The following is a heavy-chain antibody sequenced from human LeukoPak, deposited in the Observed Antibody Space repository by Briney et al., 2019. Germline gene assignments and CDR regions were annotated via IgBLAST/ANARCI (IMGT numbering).Heavy chain of an antibody. CDR2: INWNGDST. CDR3: ARGGPDWSRPFDS. V-gene: IGHV3-20*04. D-gene: IGHD3/OR15-3a*01. CDR1: GFTFDDYG. Sequence: RPGGSLRLSCAASGFTFDDYGMSWVRQVPGKGLEWVSGINWNGDSTDYADSVKGRFTISRDNAKNSLYLQMNSLRAEDTALYYCARGGPDWSRPFDSWGQGTLVTVSS. J-gene: IGHJ4*02.